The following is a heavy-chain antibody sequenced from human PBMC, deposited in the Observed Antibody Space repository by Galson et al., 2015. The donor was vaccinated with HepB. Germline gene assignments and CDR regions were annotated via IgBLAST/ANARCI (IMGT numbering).Heavy chain of an antibody. J-gene: IGHJ6*03. Sequence: SLRLSCAASGFTFSSYAMHWVRQAPGKGLEWVALISYDGNNNYYADSVSGRFTISRDNSKNTLYLQMNSPRAEDTAVYYCARAPGGMYYYYMDVWGKGATVTVSS. CDR2: ISYDGNNN. CDR1: GFTFSSYA. V-gene: IGHV3-30-3*01. D-gene: IGHD3-16*01. CDR3: ARAPGGMYYYYMDV.